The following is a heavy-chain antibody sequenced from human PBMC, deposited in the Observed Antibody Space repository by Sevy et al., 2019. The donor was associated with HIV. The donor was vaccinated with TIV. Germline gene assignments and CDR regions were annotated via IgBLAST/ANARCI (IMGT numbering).Heavy chain of an antibody. J-gene: IGHJ4*02. CDR3: ARAGPLGDLDHFDR. V-gene: IGHV3-7*03. D-gene: IGHD2-21*01. CDR1: EFTFSRYW. Sequence: GGSLRLSCATSEFTFSRYWMTWVRQAPGKGLEWVVYINQDGSQKSYVDSVKGRFTISRDNSKNSLFLQMNSLRAEDTAGYYCARAGPLGDLDHFDRWGQGTLVTVSS. CDR2: INQDGSQK.